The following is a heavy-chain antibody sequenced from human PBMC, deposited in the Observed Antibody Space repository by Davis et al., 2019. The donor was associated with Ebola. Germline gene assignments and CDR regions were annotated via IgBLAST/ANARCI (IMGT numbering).Heavy chain of an antibody. Sequence: PGGSLRLSCVASGFTFSSYAMNWFRQAPGKGLEWLSYINPPSSDIYYADSVKGRFTISRVNAKSSVCLQMYSLRNEDTARYYCVSDDDHTGRDYRHVDYWGQGTLVTVSS. CDR2: INPPSSDI. V-gene: IGHV3-48*02. CDR1: GFTFSSYA. J-gene: IGHJ4*02. CDR3: VSDDDHTGRDYRHVDY. D-gene: IGHD3-16*02.